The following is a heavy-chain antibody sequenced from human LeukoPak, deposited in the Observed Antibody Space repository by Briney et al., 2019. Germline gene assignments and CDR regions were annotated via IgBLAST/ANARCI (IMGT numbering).Heavy chain of an antibody. CDR1: GGSISSYY. D-gene: IGHD3-9*01. V-gene: IGHV4-59*01. J-gene: IGHJ3*02. CDR2: IHYSGST. Sequence: SETLSLTCTVSGGSISSYYWSWIRQPPGKGLEWIGCIHYSGSTNYNPSLKSRVTISVDTSKNQFSLKLSSVTAADTAVYYCARVTRTYDILTGYYTPDAFDIWGQGTMVTVSS. CDR3: ARVTRTYDILTGYYTPDAFDI.